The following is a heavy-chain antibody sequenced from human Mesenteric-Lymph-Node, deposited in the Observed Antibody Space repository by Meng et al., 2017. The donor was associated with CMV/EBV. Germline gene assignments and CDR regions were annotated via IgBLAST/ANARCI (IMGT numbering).Heavy chain of an antibody. CDR2: VSAGGGST. J-gene: IGHJ4*02. CDR1: GVIFNNYA. V-gene: IGHV3-23*01. Sequence: SCVTAGVIFNNYAMTWVRQAPGKGLEWVSAVSAGGGSTYHADSVKGRFTISRDVSKNTLYLQMTRLRDEDTATYYCAKGLRSYGYYDSWGQGTLVPSPQ. D-gene: IGHD5-18*01. CDR3: AKGLRSYGYYDS.